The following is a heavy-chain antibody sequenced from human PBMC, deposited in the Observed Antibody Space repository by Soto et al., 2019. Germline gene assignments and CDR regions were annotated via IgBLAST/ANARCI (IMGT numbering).Heavy chain of an antibody. CDR3: AKRLDPKSYSSGWYYCDY. Sequence: GGSLRLSCAASGFTFSSYGMHWVRQAPGKGLEWVAVISYDGSNKYYADSVKGRFTISRDNSKNTLYLQMNSLRAEDTAVYYCAKRLDPKSYSSGWYYCDYWGQGTLVTV. CDR1: GFTFSSYG. D-gene: IGHD6-19*01. V-gene: IGHV3-30*18. J-gene: IGHJ4*02. CDR2: ISYDGSNK.